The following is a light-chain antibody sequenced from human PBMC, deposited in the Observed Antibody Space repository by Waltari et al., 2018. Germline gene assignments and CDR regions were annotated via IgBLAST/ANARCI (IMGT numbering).Light chain of an antibody. CDR2: EVT. Sequence: QSALTQPPSVSGSPGQSVTISCTGTSSDVGSYNRASWYQQPPGTAPKPMVYEVTNRPASVPDRLSGSKSGHPASLTISGLQAEDEADYYCSSSTSRSTWVFGGVTKLTVL. CDR1: SSDVGSYNR. CDR3: SSSTSRSTWV. V-gene: IGLV2-18*02. J-gene: IGLJ3*02.